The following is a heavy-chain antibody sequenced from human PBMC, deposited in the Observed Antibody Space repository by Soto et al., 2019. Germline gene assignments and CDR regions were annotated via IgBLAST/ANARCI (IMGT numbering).Heavy chain of an antibody. V-gene: IGHV1-3*01. CDR2: INAGNGNT. J-gene: IGHJ4*02. D-gene: IGHD4-17*01. Sequence: QVQLVQSGAEVKKPGASVKVSCKASGYTFTTYAMHWVRQAPGQRLEWMGWINAGNGNTKYSPKFQGRVTITRDISASIAYMELSSLRSEDTAVYYCARGYGDYEYWGQGTLVTVSS. CDR1: GYTFTTYA. CDR3: ARGYGDYEY.